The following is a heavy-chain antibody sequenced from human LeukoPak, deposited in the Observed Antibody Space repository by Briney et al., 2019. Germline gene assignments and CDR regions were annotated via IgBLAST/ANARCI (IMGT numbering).Heavy chain of an antibody. J-gene: IGHJ4*02. CDR3: ARDGVAELMSALDY. Sequence: PGGSLRLSCAASEFSVGSNYMTWVRQAPGKGLEWVSLIYSGGSTYYADSVKGRFTISRDNAKNSLYLQMNSLRAEDTAVYYCARDGVAELMSALDYWGQGILVTVSS. CDR1: EFSVGSNY. D-gene: IGHD1-26*01. CDR2: IYSGGST. V-gene: IGHV3-66*01.